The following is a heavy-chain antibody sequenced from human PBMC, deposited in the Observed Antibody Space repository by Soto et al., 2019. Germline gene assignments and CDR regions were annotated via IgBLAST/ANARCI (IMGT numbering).Heavy chain of an antibody. CDR3: AKDLYSSSSKSYYYYGMDV. D-gene: IGHD6-6*01. J-gene: IGHJ6*02. CDR2: ISYDGSNK. V-gene: IGHV3-30*18. Sequence: GGSLRLSCAGSGFTFSSYGMHWGRQAPGKGLEWVAVISYDGSNKYYADSVKGRFTISRDNSKNTLYLQMNSLRAEDTAVYYCAKDLYSSSSKSYYYYGMDVWGQRTTVTVSS. CDR1: GFTFSSYG.